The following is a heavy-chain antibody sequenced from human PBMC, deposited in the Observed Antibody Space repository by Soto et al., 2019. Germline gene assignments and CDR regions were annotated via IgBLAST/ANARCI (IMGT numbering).Heavy chain of an antibody. CDR2: IYYSGST. CDR3: ARGRIAAAGTRSSWFDP. Sequence: SETLSLTCTVSGGSISSSSYYWGWIRQPPGKGLEWIGSIYYSGSTYYNPSLKSRVTISVDTSKNQFSLKLSSVTAADTAVYYCARGRIAAAGTRSSWFDPWGQGTLVTVSS. D-gene: IGHD6-13*01. J-gene: IGHJ5*02. V-gene: IGHV4-39*01. CDR1: GGSISSSSYY.